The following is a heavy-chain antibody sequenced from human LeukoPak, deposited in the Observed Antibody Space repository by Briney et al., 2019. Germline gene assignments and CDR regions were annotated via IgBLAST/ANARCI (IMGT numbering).Heavy chain of an antibody. CDR3: AIMHRYYDGSGYWVQ. Sequence: GGSLRLSCAASGFTFSSYAMSWVRQAPGKGLEWVSGISTSGGTTSYADSVKGRFTISRDNPRNTLYMQMNSLRAEDTAVYYCAIMHRYYDGSGYWVQWGQGTLVTVFS. D-gene: IGHD3-22*01. CDR2: ISTSGGTT. V-gene: IGHV3-23*01. J-gene: IGHJ4*02. CDR1: GFTFSSYA.